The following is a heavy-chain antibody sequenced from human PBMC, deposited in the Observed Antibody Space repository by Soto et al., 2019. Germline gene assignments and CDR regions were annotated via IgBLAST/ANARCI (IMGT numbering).Heavy chain of an antibody. CDR3: ARVRYYYDSSGYYYGSDYYYYGMDF. J-gene: IGHJ6*02. Sequence: SETLSLTCTVSGGSISSYYWSWIRQPPGKGLEWIGYIYYSGSTNYNPSLKSRVTISVDTSKNQFSLKLSSVTAADTAVYYCARVRYYYDSSGYYYGSDYYYYGMDFWGQGTTVTVSS. CDR2: IYYSGST. V-gene: IGHV4-59*01. D-gene: IGHD3-22*01. CDR1: GGSISSYY.